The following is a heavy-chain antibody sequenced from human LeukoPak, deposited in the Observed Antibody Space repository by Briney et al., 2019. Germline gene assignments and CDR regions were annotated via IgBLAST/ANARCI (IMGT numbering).Heavy chain of an antibody. CDR2: ISYSGST. Sequence: PSETLSLTCTVSGGSISSYYWSWIRQPPGKGLEWVGYISYSGSTKYNTYPKNRVTISLDTSKSQFSLKLGSVTAADTAVYYCARDRGRAGGSYYGAFDIWGQGTMVTVSS. J-gene: IGHJ3*02. CDR1: GGSISSYY. D-gene: IGHD1-26*01. CDR3: ARDRGRAGGSYYGAFDI. V-gene: IGHV4-59*01.